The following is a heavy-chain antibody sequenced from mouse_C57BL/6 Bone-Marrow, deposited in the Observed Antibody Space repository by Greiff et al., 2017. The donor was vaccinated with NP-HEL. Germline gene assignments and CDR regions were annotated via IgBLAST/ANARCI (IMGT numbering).Heavy chain of an antibody. V-gene: IGHV3-6*01. J-gene: IGHJ2*01. CDR2: ISYDGSN. CDR3: ARASSYFDY. CDR1: GYSITSGYY. Sequence: EVKLVESGPGLVKPSQSLSLTCSVTGYSITSGYYWNWIRQFPGNKLEWMGYISYDGSNNYNPSLKNRISITRDTSKNQFFLKLNSVTTEDTATYYCARASSYFDYWGQGTTLTVSS.